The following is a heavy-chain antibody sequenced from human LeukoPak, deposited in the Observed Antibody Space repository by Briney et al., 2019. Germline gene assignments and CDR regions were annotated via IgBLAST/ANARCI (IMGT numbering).Heavy chain of an antibody. V-gene: IGHV3-33*08. CDR1: GFSVSGNY. CDR3: AITMAAAGTVDY. Sequence: GGSLRLSCAASGFSVSGNYMSWVRQAPGKGLEWVAVIWYDGSNKYYADSVKGRFTISRDNSKNTLYLQMNSLRAEDTAVYYCAITMAAAGTVDYWGQGTLVTVSS. D-gene: IGHD6-13*01. CDR2: IWYDGSNK. J-gene: IGHJ4*02.